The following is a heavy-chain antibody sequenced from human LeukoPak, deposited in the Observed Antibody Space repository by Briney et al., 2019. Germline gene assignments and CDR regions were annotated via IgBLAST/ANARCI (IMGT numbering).Heavy chain of an antibody. CDR2: INPSGGST. CDR3: ARDSPGYAERGYGGNFAGFYYYYYMDV. V-gene: IGHV1-46*01. CDR1: GYTFTSYY. D-gene: IGHD4-23*01. J-gene: IGHJ6*03. Sequence: ASVKVSCKASGYTFTSYYMHWVRQAPGQGLEWMGIINPSGGSTSYAQKFQGRVTMTRDMSTSTVYMELSSLRSEDTAVYYCARDSPGYAERGYGGNFAGFYYYYYMDVWGKGTTVTVSS.